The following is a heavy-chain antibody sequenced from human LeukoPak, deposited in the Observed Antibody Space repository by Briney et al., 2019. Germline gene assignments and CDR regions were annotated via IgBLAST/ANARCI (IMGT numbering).Heavy chain of an antibody. Sequence: KPSETLSLTCTVSGGSISSYYWSWVRQPPGKGLEWIGNVYYSGSTNYNPSLGSRVTISVDTSKNQFSLKLTSVTAADTAVYFCARLPLLYSSSTTPAYYFDYWGQGTLVTVSS. CDR3: ARLPLLYSSSTTPAYYFDY. D-gene: IGHD6-6*01. CDR1: GGSISSYY. V-gene: IGHV4-59*08. CDR2: VYYSGST. J-gene: IGHJ4*02.